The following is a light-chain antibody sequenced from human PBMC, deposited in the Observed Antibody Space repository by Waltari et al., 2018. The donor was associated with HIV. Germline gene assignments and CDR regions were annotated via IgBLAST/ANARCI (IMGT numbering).Light chain of an antibody. CDR3: TSYTGSTNLL. J-gene: IGLJ2*01. V-gene: IGLV2-14*02. CDR2: EFT. Sequence: QSALTQPASVSGSPGQSITISCTGTSSDIGSYDLVSWYQHHPGKAPKLIIYEFTKRPSGVPDRFSGSKSDYTASLTVSGLQAEDEADYYCTSYTGSTNLLFGGGTKLTVL. CDR1: SSDIGSYDL.